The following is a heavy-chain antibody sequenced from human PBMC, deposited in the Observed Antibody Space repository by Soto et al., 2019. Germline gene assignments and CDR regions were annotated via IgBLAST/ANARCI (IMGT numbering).Heavy chain of an antibody. CDR3: AKGGGYCSIGSCRTDY. CDR1: GFIFRSYG. D-gene: IGHD2-15*01. Sequence: LRLSCAASGFIFRSYGMHWVRQAPGKGLEWVAAIAYDGADTYYLDSVKGRFTISRDNSKDTLHLQMNSLRVEDTAVYYCAKGGGYCSIGSCRTDYWGQGTLVTVSS. CDR2: IAYDGADT. J-gene: IGHJ4*02. V-gene: IGHV3-30*18.